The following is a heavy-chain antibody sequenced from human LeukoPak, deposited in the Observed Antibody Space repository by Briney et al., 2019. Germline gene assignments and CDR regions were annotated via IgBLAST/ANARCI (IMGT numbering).Heavy chain of an antibody. CDR1: GGSISSSSYY. J-gene: IGHJ4*02. V-gene: IGHV4-39*01. CDR2: IYYSGST. CDR3: ARLRKSEVITIFGVVTSDSRPAFDY. Sequence: PSETLSLTCTVSGGSISSSSYYWGWIRQPPGKGLEWIGSIYYSGSTYYNPSLKSRVTISVDTSKNQFSLKLSSVTAADTAVYYCARLRKSEVITIFGVVTSDSRPAFDYWGQGTLVTVSS. D-gene: IGHD3-3*01.